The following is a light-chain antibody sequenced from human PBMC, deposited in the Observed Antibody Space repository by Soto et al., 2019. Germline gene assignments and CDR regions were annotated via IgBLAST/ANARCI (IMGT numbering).Light chain of an antibody. Sequence: QLTQSPSSLSASVGDRVTITCPASQVIATHVAWYQQKPGQAPNLLIYAASTLQRGVPSRFSGGGSGTYFTLTISSLQPEDFATHNCQQLSSYPLTFGGGTKVEI. CDR3: QQLSSYPLT. V-gene: IGKV1-9*01. J-gene: IGKJ4*01. CDR2: AAS. CDR1: QVIATH.